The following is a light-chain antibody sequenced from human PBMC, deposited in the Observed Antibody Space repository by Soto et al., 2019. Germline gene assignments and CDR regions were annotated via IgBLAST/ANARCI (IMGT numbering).Light chain of an antibody. J-gene: IGKJ1*01. V-gene: IGKV1-39*01. Sequence: DIQMTQTPSSLSASVGDRVTITCRASQSISSYLNWYQQKPGKAPKLLIYAASSLQSGVPSRFSGSGSGTDFTLTISSLQPEDFATYYCQQSYITPLTFGQGAKVDI. CDR2: AAS. CDR1: QSISSY. CDR3: QQSYITPLT.